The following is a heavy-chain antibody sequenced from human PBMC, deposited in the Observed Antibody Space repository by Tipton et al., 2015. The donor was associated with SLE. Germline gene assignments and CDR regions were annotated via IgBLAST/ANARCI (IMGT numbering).Heavy chain of an antibody. Sequence: SLRLSCVASGVDFSTYSMNWVRQAPGKGLEWVASITSSGRHTSTYYADSVEGRFSISRDNAKNTLYLQMNSLRPEDTAIYYCARDREQFLPHVRFYFDSWGQGTLVTVSS. CDR2: ITSSGRHT. CDR1: GVDFSTYS. J-gene: IGHJ4*02. CDR3: ARDREQFLPHVRFYFDS. D-gene: IGHD1-26*01. V-gene: IGHV3-21*01.